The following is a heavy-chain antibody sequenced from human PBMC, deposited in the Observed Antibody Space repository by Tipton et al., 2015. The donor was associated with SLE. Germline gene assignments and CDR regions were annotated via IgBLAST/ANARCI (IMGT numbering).Heavy chain of an antibody. Sequence: LRLSCAASGFTFSSYSMNWVRQPPGKGLEWIGSIYYSGSTYYNPSLKSRVTISVDTSKNQVSLKLASVTAADTAVYYCARTSLGSVVPAAIRVYNWSDPWGQGSLVTVSS. CDR3: ARTSLGSVVPAAIRVYNWSDP. J-gene: IGHJ5*02. V-gene: IGHV4-39*07. CDR1: GFTFSSYS. CDR2: IYYSGST. D-gene: IGHD2-2*01.